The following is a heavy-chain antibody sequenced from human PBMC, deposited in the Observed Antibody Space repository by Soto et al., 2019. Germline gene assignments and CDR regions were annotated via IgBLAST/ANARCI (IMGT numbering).Heavy chain of an antibody. CDR3: ARVRSWYPLDY. CDR1: GGSFSGYY. CDR2: INHSGST. Sequence: ASETLSLTCAVYGGSFSGYYWSWIRQPPGKGLEWIGEINHSGSTNYNPSLKSRVTISVDTSKNQFSLKLSSVTAADTAVYYCARVRSWYPLDYWGQGTLVTVSS. J-gene: IGHJ4*02. V-gene: IGHV4-34*01. D-gene: IGHD6-13*01.